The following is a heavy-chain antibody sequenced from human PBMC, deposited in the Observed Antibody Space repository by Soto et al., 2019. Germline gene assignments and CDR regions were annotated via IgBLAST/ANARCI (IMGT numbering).Heavy chain of an antibody. CDR3: AREADEYSYEKNFDY. CDR1: GGSISSSSYY. D-gene: IGHD5-18*01. V-gene: IGHV4-39*02. Sequence: SETLSLTCTVSGGSISSSSYYWGWIRQPPGKGLEWIGSIYYSGSTYYNPSLKSRVTISVDTSKNQFSLKLSSVTAADTAVYYCAREADEYSYEKNFDYWGQGTLVTVSS. CDR2: IYYSGST. J-gene: IGHJ4*02.